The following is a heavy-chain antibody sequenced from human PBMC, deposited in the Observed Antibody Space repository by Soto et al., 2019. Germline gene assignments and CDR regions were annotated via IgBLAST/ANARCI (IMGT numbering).Heavy chain of an antibody. CDR1: GFTFSSYW. CDR2: IKTDGSST. J-gene: IGHJ5*02. CDR3: TREKFDP. V-gene: IGHV3-74*01. Sequence: PGGSLRLSCAASGFTFSSYWMHWVRQAPGKGLVWVSRIKTDGSSTNYADSVKGRFTISRDNAKNMLYLQMNSLRPEDTAVYYCTREKFDPWGQGTLGTVSS.